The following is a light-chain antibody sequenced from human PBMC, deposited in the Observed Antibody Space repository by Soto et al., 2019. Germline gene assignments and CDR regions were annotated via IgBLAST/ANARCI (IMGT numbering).Light chain of an antibody. Sequence: EIVLTQSPAILSLSPGERATLSCRASQSVGTYLAWYQQKLGQAPRLLIYDASNRATGIPARFSGSGSGTDFTLTISSLEPEDFAVYYCQQRVNWLTFGGGTKVEL. CDR2: DAS. V-gene: IGKV3-11*01. J-gene: IGKJ4*01. CDR1: QSVGTY. CDR3: QQRVNWLT.